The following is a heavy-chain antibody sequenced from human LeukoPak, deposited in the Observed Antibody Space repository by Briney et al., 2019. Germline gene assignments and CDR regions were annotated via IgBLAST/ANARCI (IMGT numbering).Heavy chain of an antibody. J-gene: IGHJ4*02. CDR2: ISYDGSNR. CDR3: ASSSAWYEPIDY. CDR1: GFTFSSYG. D-gene: IGHD6-19*01. Sequence: GGSLRLSCAASGFTFSSYGMHRVRQAPGKGLEWVAVISYDGSNRYYADSVKGRFTISRDNSKNTLYLQMNSLRAEDTAVYYCASSSAWYEPIDYWGQGTLVTVSS. V-gene: IGHV3-30*03.